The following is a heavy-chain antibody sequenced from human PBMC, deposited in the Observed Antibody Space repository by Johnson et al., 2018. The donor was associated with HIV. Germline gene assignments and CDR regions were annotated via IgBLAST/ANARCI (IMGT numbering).Heavy chain of an antibody. V-gene: IGHV3-11*06. J-gene: IGHJ3*02. Sequence: VQLVESGVGLVQPGGSLRLSCVGSGFTFSDYYMSWVRQAPGKGLEWIAYISGDKDYADSVKGRFTISRDSSKNTLYLQMNSLRVEDTAVYYCARGSRYTYDNDDAYLLHAFDIWGQGTTVTVSS. CDR2: ISGDK. CDR3: ARGSRYTYDNDDAYLLHAFDI. D-gene: IGHD3-22*01. CDR1: GFTFSDYY.